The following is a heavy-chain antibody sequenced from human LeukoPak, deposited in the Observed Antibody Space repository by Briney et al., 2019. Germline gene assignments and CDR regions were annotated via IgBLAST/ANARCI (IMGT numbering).Heavy chain of an antibody. D-gene: IGHD6-13*01. CDR3: GRIAAAAVIENAFDI. CDR1: GYTFTTYG. J-gene: IGHJ3*02. CDR2: ISAYNGNT. V-gene: IGHV1-18*01. Sequence: ASVKVSCKASGYTFTTYGISWVRQAPGQGLEWMGWISAYNGNTNYAQKLQGRVTMTTDTSTSTAYMELRSLRSDDTAVYYCGRIAAAAVIENAFDIWGQGTMITVSS.